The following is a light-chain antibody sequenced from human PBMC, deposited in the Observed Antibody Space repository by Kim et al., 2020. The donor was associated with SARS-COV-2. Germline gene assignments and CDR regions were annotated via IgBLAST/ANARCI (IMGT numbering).Light chain of an antibody. V-gene: IGKV1-27*01. CDR3: QKYYSDPL. Sequence: SASVGDRATITCRASKDISNYLAWYQQKPGKVHNLLIYAASTLQSGVSSRFGGTGSGTDFTLTISSLQPEDVATYYCQKYYSDPLFGQGTKVDIK. CDR2: AAS. CDR1: KDISNY. J-gene: IGKJ1*01.